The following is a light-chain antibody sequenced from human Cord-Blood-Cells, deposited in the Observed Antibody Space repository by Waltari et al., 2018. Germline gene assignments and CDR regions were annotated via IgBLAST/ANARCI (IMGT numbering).Light chain of an antibody. Sequence: QSVLTQPPSASGTPGQRVTISCSGSSSNIGSNYVYWYQQLPGTAPKLLIYGNTQGPSGVPDRFSGSKSGTSASLAISGLRSEDEADYYCAAWDDSLSGYVFGTGTKVTVL. CDR3: AAWDDSLSGYV. V-gene: IGLV1-47*01. CDR1: SSNIGSNY. J-gene: IGLJ1*01. CDR2: GNT.